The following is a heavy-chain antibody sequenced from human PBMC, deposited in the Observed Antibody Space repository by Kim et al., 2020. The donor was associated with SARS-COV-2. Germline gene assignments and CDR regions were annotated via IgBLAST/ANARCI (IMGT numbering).Heavy chain of an antibody. CDR2: IYNSGTT. J-gene: IGHJ6*02. CDR3: ARGGGNTDFGMDV. D-gene: IGHD1-7*01. CDR1: GGSISSYY. Sequence: SETLSLTCTVSGGSISSYYWSWIRQPPGKGLEWIGYIYNSGTTNYNPPLRSRVTISVDTSKNQFSLKLNSVTAADTALYYCARGGGNTDFGMDVWGQGTTVTVSS. V-gene: IGHV4-59*01.